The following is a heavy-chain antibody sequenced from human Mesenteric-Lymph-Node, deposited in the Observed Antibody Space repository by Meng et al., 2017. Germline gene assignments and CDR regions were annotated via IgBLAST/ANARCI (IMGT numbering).Heavy chain of an antibody. D-gene: IGHD6-19*01. V-gene: IGHV3-23*01. CDR2: ISNGGETI. CDR3: AREEGSSGRAGWFAP. Sequence: GGSLRLSCAASGFTFSNYAMSWVRQAPGKRLEWVSVISNGGETIYYADSVKGHFTISRDNSRNTLDLQMNSLTSEDTAMYYCAREEGSSGRAGWFAPWGQGTLVTVSS. J-gene: IGHJ5*02. CDR1: GFTFSNYA.